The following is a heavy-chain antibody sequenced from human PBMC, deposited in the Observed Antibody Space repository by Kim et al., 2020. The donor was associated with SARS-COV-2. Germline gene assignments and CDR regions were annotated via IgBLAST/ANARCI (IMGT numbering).Heavy chain of an antibody. D-gene: IGHD6-13*01. V-gene: IGHV3-23*01. J-gene: IGHJ4*02. Sequence: YAESVKGRFSISRDNSKKPLYLQMNSLRVEDTAVYYCAKKGAGIASSLDYWGQGTLVTVSS. CDR3: AKKGAGIASSLDY.